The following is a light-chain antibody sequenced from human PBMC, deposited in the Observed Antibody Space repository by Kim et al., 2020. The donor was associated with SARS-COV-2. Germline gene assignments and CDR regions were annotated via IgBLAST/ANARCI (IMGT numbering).Light chain of an antibody. J-gene: IGKJ1*01. Sequence: ASTGDRATITCRASQSISSYLAWYQQKPGKAPKLLIYAASTLQSGVPSRFSGSGSGTDFTLTISCLQSEDFATYYCQQYYSYPRTFGQGTKVDIK. CDR3: QQYYSYPRT. CDR2: AAS. V-gene: IGKV1-8*01. CDR1: QSISSY.